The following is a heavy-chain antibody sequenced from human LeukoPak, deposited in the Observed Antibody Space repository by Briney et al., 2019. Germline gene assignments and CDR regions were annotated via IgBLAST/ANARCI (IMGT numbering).Heavy chain of an antibody. Sequence: GGSLRLSCAASGFTFSSFSMSWVRQAPGKGLEWVAIIKQDGSQKFYLDSVKGRFTISRDNAKDSLYLEMDSLRADDTAVYYCVRDRRDTVLSPADYWGQGTLVTVSS. CDR3: VRDRRDTVLSPADY. CDR2: IKQDGSQK. D-gene: IGHD4-23*01. CDR1: GFTFSSFS. V-gene: IGHV3-7*05. J-gene: IGHJ4*02.